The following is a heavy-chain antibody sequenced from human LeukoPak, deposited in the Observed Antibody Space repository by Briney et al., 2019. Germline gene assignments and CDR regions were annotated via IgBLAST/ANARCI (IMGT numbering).Heavy chain of an antibody. CDR2: INPSGGSK. Sequence: ASVHVSCESSGYIFTCYYMHWVRPAPGQGLEWMGIINPSGGSKSNAQKFQGRVTISRNTSSNTVYMELSSLRSEDTAVYYCARGQRYSSGSAHDYWGQGTLVTVSS. CDR1: GYIFTCYY. J-gene: IGHJ4*02. D-gene: IGHD6-19*01. V-gene: IGHV1-46*01. CDR3: ARGQRYSSGSAHDY.